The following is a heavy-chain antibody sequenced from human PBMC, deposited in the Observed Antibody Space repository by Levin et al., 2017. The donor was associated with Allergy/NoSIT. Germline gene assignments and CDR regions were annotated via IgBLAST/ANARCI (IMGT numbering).Heavy chain of an antibody. V-gene: IGHV3-74*01. CDR1: GFTFSSYW. CDR2: INSDGYST. J-gene: IGHJ4*02. CDR3: ARNPGAYHFDY. D-gene: IGHD3-16*01. Sequence: ETLSLTCAASGFTFSSYWMYWVRQAPGKGLVWVSRINSDGYSTRYVDSVKGRFTISRDNAKNTLYLQMNSLRAEDTAVYYCARNPGAYHFDYWGQGTLVTVSS.